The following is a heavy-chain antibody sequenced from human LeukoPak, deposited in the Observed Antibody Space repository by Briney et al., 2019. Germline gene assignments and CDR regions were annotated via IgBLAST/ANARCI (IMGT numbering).Heavy chain of an antibody. CDR2: ISGSGGST. J-gene: IGHJ3*02. D-gene: IGHD3-22*01. Sequence: GESLRLSCAASGSTLSSYAMSWVRQAPGKGLEWVSAISGSGGSTYYADSVKGRFTISRDNSKNTLYLQMNSLRAEDTAVYYCAKDKGFSYYDSGDDAFDIWGQGTMVTVSS. V-gene: IGHV3-23*01. CDR3: AKDKGFSYYDSGDDAFDI. CDR1: GSTLSSYA.